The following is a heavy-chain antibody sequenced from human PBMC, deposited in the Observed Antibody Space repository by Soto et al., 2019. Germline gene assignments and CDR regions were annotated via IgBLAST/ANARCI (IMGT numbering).Heavy chain of an antibody. V-gene: IGHV3-30-3*01. Sequence: GGSLRLSCAASGFTFSSYAMHWVRQAPGKGLEWVAVISYDGSNKYYADSVKGRFTISRDNSKNTLYLQMNSLRAEDTAVHYCAREYSSSWWGNWFDPWGQGTLVTVSS. CDR1: GFTFSSYA. CDR2: ISYDGSNK. D-gene: IGHD6-13*01. J-gene: IGHJ5*02. CDR3: AREYSSSWWGNWFDP.